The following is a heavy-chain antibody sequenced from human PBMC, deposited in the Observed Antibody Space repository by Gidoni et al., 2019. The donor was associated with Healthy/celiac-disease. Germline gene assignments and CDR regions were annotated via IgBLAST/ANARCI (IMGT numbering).Heavy chain of an antibody. J-gene: IGHJ4*02. Sequence: QVQLQESGPGLVKPSETLSLTCAVSGYSISSGYYWGWIRQPPGKGLEWIGSIYHSGRTYYNPSLKSRVTISVDTSKNQFSLKLSSVTAADTAVYYCARVPVVVADFDYWGQGTLVTVSS. V-gene: IGHV4-38-2*01. CDR1: GYSISSGYY. CDR2: IYHSGRT. D-gene: IGHD2-15*01. CDR3: ARVPVVVADFDY.